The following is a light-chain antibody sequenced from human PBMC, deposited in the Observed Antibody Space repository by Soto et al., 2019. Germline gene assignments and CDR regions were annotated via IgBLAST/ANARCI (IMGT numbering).Light chain of an antibody. CDR3: QQYGGSPRT. Sequence: EIVLTQSPGTLSLSPGERATLSCRASQSVSTSQLAWYQQKPGQAPRLLIFGASSRATGIPDRFRGSGSGTDFTLTISRLEPEEFAVYYCQQYGGSPRTFGQGNKVEIK. CDR1: QSVSTSQ. CDR2: GAS. J-gene: IGKJ1*01. V-gene: IGKV3-20*01.